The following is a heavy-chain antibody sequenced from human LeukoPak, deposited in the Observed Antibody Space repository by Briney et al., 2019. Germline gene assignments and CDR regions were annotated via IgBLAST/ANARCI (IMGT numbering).Heavy chain of an antibody. V-gene: IGHV3-64D*09. CDR3: VKDPAHGHYFDY. Sequence: PGGSLRLSCSASGFAYSRYAMHWVRQAPGKGLEYVSAVSSSGGSTYYADSVKGRFTISRDNSKNTLYLQMSSLRAEDTAVYYCVKDPAHGHYFDYWGQGTLVTVSS. CDR2: VSSSGGST. CDR1: GFAYSRYA. J-gene: IGHJ4*02.